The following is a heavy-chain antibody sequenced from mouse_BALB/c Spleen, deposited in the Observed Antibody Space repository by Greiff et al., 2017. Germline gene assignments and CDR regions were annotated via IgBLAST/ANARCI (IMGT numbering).Heavy chain of an antibody. CDR2: INPSTGYT. CDR1: GYTFTSYW. Sequence: QVQLQQSGAELAKPGASVKMSCKASGYTFTSYWMHWVKQRPGQGLEWIGYINPSTGYTEYNQKFKDKATLTADKSSSTAYMQLSSLTSEDSAVYYCARTVRAMDYWGQGTSVTVSS. J-gene: IGHJ4*01. V-gene: IGHV1-7*01. CDR3: ARTVRAMDY. D-gene: IGHD1-1*01.